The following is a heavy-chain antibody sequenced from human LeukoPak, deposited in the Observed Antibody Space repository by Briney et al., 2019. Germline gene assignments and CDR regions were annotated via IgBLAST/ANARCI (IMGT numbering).Heavy chain of an antibody. V-gene: IGHV3-73*01. J-gene: IGHJ6*04. CDR3: THPAYYYNVDV. D-gene: IGHD6-25*01. Sequence: GGSLKLSCSASGLTFSVSAIHWVRQASGKGLEWVGRIKTKADNYATAYAASVKGRFTISRDDSTNTAYLQMNSLKTEDAAVYYCTHPAYYYNVDVWGKGTTVTVSS. CDR2: IKTKADNYAT. CDR1: GLTFSVSA.